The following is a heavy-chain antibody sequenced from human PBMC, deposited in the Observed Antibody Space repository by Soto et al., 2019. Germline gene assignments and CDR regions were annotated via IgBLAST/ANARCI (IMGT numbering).Heavy chain of an antibody. CDR3: ARGGDYGEYYFDY. CDR1: GGSISSSSYY. CDR2: IYYSGST. V-gene: IGHV4-39*01. D-gene: IGHD4-17*01. Sequence: SETLSLTCTVSGGSISSSSYYWGWIRQPPGKGLEWIGSIYYSGSTYYNPSLKSRVTISVDTSKNQFSLKLSSVTAAYTAVYYCARGGDYGEYYFDYWGQGTLVTVSS. J-gene: IGHJ4*02.